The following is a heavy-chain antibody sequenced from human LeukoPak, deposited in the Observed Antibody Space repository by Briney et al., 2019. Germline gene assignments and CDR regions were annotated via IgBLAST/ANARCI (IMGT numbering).Heavy chain of an antibody. Sequence: PGGSLRLSCAASGFTVSNTYMSWVRQAPGKGLEWVSLIYSGGSTYYADSVKGRFTISRDNAKNSLYLQMNSLRDEDTAVYYCARDPGLEYWGQGTLVSVSS. CDR3: ARDPGLEY. J-gene: IGHJ4*02. V-gene: IGHV3-66*01. CDR1: GFTVSNTY. D-gene: IGHD1-1*01. CDR2: IYSGGST.